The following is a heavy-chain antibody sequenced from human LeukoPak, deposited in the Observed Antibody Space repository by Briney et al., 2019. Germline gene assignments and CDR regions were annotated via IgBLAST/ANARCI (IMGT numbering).Heavy chain of an antibody. V-gene: IGHV4-39*07. J-gene: IGHJ4*02. Sequence: SETLSLTCTVSGGSISGSSYYWGWIRQPPGKGLEWIGSIYYSGSTYYNPSLKSRVTISVDTSKNQFSLKLSSVTAADTAVYYCARDPPNFDYWGQGTLVTVSS. CDR1: GGSISGSSYY. CDR3: ARDPPNFDY. CDR2: IYYSGST.